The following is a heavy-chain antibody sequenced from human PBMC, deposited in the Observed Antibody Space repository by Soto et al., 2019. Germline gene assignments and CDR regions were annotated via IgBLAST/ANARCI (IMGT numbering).Heavy chain of an antibody. J-gene: IGHJ3*02. Sequence: GSLRLSCAASGFTFSSYAMSWVRQAPGKGLEWVSAISGSGGSTYYADSVKGRFTISRDNSKNTLYLQMNSLRAEDTAVYYCAKDLALGPAAIPGYDAFDIWGQGTMVTVSS. D-gene: IGHD2-2*01. V-gene: IGHV3-23*01. CDR3: AKDLALGPAAIPGYDAFDI. CDR2: ISGSGGST. CDR1: GFTFSSYA.